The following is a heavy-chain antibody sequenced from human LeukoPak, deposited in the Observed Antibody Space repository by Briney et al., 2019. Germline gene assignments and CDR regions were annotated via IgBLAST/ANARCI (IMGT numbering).Heavy chain of an antibody. CDR2: IYYSGST. V-gene: IGHV4-39*01. Sequence: SETLSLTCTVSGGSISSSSYYWGWLRQPPGKGLEWIGSIYYSGSTYYNPSLKSRVTISVDTSKNQFSLKLSSVTAADTAVYYCATGNYHDSSGYFDYWGQGTLVTVSS. CDR1: GGSISSSSYY. D-gene: IGHD3-22*01. J-gene: IGHJ4*02. CDR3: ATGNYHDSSGYFDY.